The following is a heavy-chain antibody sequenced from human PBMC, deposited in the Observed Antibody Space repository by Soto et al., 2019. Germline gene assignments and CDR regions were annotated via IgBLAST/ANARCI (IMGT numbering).Heavy chain of an antibody. D-gene: IGHD6-6*01. Sequence: ASVKVSCKASGYTFTSYAMHWVRQAPGQRLEWMGWINAGNGNTKYSQKFQGRVTITRDTSASTAYMELSSLRSEDTAVYYCARGAVQYSSSSKVWGYYYYYYMDVWGKGTTVTVSS. CDR2: INAGNGNT. J-gene: IGHJ6*03. V-gene: IGHV1-3*01. CDR3: ARGAVQYSSSSKVWGYYYYYYMDV. CDR1: GYTFTSYA.